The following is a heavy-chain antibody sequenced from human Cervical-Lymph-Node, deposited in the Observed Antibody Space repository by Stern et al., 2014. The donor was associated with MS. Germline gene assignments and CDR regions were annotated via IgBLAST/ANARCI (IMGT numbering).Heavy chain of an antibody. J-gene: IGHJ4*02. CDR3: AKDRKTYYYGSGSYYNSYYFDY. D-gene: IGHD3-10*01. CDR2: ILYDGSTK. CDR1: GFTFTTYG. Sequence: VQLVASGGGVVQPGRSLRLSWVASGFTFTTYGMHWVRQAPGKWLEWVAGILYDGSTKCYADSVKGRFTVARDNSKNTLYLQMSSLRAEDTAVYYCAKDRKTYYYGSGSYYNSYYFDYWGQGTLVTVSS. V-gene: IGHV3-30*18.